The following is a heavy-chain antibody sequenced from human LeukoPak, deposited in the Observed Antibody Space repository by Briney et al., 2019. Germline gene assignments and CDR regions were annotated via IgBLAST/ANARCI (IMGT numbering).Heavy chain of an antibody. J-gene: IGHJ4*02. CDR2: IYTSGST. Sequence: SETLSLTCTVSGGSISSGSYYWSWIRQPAGKGLEWIGRIYTSGSTNYNPSLKSRVTISVDTSKNQFSLKLSSVTAADTAVYYCARDLGDTAMVNFGYWGQGTLVTVSS. CDR1: GGSISSGSYY. V-gene: IGHV4-61*02. D-gene: IGHD5-18*01. CDR3: ARDLGDTAMVNFGY.